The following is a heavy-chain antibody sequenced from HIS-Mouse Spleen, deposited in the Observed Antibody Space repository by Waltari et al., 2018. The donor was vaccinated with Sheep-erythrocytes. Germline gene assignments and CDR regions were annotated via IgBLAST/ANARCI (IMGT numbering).Heavy chain of an antibody. D-gene: IGHD3-10*01. CDR2: IYYSGRT. J-gene: IGHJ5*02. Sequence: QVQLQESGPGLVKPSQTLSLTCTVSGGSISSGGYYWSWIRQHPGKGLEWIGYIYYSGRTYSNPALKSRVTISVDTSKTQFSLKLSSVTAADTAVYYCARALIITMVRGVTSNWFDPWGQGTLVTVSS. V-gene: IGHV4-31*03. CDR1: GGSISSGGYY. CDR3: ARALIITMVRGVTSNWFDP.